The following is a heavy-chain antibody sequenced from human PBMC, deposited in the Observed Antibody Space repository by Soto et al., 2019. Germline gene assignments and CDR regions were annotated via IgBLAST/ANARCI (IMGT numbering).Heavy chain of an antibody. V-gene: IGHV1-18*04. CDR1: GYTFTGYY. D-gene: IGHD6-13*01. J-gene: IGHJ4*02. CDR3: AASQQFDY. CDR2: INTYDGNT. Sequence: ASVKVSCKASGYTFTGYYMHWVRQAPGQGLEWMGWINTYDGNTNHAQKFQGRVTMTTDTSTSTAYMELRSLSSDDTAVYYCAASQQFDYWGQGTLVTVSS.